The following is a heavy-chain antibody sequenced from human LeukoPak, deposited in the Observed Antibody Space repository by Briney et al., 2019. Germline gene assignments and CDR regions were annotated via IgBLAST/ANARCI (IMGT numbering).Heavy chain of an antibody. D-gene: IGHD3-10*01. CDR3: ARGTPMVRGVIITQWFDP. Sequence: GESLKISCKGSGYSFTSYWIGWVRQMPGKGLEWMGIIYPGDSDTRYSPSFQGQVTISADKSTSTAYLQWSSLKASDTAMYYCARGTPMVRGVIITQWFDPWGQGTLVTVSS. CDR1: GYSFTSYW. CDR2: IYPGDSDT. V-gene: IGHV5-51*01. J-gene: IGHJ5*02.